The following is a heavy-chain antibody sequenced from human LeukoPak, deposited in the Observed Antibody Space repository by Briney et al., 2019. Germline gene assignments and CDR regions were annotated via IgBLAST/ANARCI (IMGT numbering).Heavy chain of an antibody. CDR1: GFTFSSYW. Sequence: PGGSLRLSCAASGFTFSSYWMTWVRQAPGKGLEWVASINQDGSEKYYVDSVKGRFTISRDNTKNLVYLQINSLRAEDTAVYYCHGSGSYQKNYFDYWGQGTLVTVSS. J-gene: IGHJ4*02. CDR3: HGSGSYQKNYFDY. D-gene: IGHD3-10*01. CDR2: INQDGSEK. V-gene: IGHV3-7*01.